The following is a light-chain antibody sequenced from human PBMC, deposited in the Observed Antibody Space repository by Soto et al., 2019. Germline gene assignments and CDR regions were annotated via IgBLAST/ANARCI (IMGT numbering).Light chain of an antibody. CDR3: QQYNHWPQIT. J-gene: IGKJ5*01. CDR1: QIFRGL. V-gene: IGKV3D-15*01. CDR2: DAY. Sequence: EIVITQSPSALSVSPWERATLSCRAIQIFRGLLAWYQQKPGKAPMLLIYDAYNRATGIPPRSSGSGSGTEFNLTISRLQSEDFAVYYCQQYNHWPQITFGQGTRLEI.